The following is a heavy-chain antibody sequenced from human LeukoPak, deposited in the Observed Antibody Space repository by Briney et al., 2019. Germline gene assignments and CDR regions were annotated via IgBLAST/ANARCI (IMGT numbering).Heavy chain of an antibody. CDR1: GFTFSHYW. CDR3: ARGGNYFDY. J-gene: IGHJ4*02. V-gene: IGHV3-7*05. CDR2: MHQDGTEK. Sequence: PGGSLRLSCVVSGFTFSHYWMSWVRQAPGGGLEWVANMHQDGTEKYYVDSVKGRFTISRDNTKNSLYLQMNDPRAEDTAVYYCARGGNYFDYWGQGTLVTVSP.